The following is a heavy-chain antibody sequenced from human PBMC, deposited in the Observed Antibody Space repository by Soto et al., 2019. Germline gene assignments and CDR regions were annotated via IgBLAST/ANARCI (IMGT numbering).Heavy chain of an antibody. Sequence: QVQLQESGPGLVKPSQTLSLPCPVSGGSISSGGSYWSWIRKHPGKGMGGIGYIYYSGSSYYNPSLKSRVTISVDTSKNQFSLKLSSVTAADTAVYYCARVAGFWSGMVARGGMDVWGQGTTVTVSS. V-gene: IGHV4-31*03. CDR2: IYYSGSS. CDR3: ARVAGFWSGMVARGGMDV. J-gene: IGHJ6*02. D-gene: IGHD3-3*01. CDR1: GGSISSGGSY.